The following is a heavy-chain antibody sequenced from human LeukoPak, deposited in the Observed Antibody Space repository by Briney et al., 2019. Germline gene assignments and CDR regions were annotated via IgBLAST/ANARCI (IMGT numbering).Heavy chain of an antibody. CDR1: GFTFSSYW. CDR2: INSDGSST. D-gene: IGHD1-26*01. J-gene: IGHJ4*02. V-gene: IGHV3-74*01. CDR3: ARVGRELTIDY. Sequence: PGGSLRLSCAASGFTFSSYWMHWVRQAPGKGLVWVSRINSDGSSTSYAHSVKGRFTIYRANAKSSLYLQMNSLRAEDTAVYYCARVGRELTIDYWGQGTLVTVSS.